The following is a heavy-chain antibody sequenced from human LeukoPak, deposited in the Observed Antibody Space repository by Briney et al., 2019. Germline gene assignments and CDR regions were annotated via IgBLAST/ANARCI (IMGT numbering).Heavy chain of an antibody. CDR3: ARGLSTYSSSSPDY. Sequence: GGSLRLSCAVSGFTVSSNYMSWVRQAPGKGLEWVSVIYSGGSTYYADSVKGRFTISRDNSKNTLYLQMNSLRAEDTAVYYCARGLSTYSSSSPDYWGQGTLVTVSS. D-gene: IGHD6-6*01. CDR2: IYSGGST. CDR1: GFTVSSNY. V-gene: IGHV3-66*01. J-gene: IGHJ4*02.